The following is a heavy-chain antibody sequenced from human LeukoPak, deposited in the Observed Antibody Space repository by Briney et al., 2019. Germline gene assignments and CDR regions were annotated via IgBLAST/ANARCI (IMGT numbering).Heavy chain of an antibody. CDR1: GFTVSSNY. CDR2: IYSGGST. CDR3: ARGVLSSMVRGVTWFDP. Sequence: GGSLRLSCAASGFTVSSNYMSWVRQAPGKGLEWVSVIYSGGSTYYADSVKGRFTISRDNSKNTLYLQMNSLRAEDTAVYYCARGVLSSMVRGVTWFDPWGQGTLVTVSS. J-gene: IGHJ5*02. D-gene: IGHD3-10*01. V-gene: IGHV3-53*01.